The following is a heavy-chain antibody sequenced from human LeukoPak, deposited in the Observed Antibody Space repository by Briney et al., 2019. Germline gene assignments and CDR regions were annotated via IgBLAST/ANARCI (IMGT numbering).Heavy chain of an antibody. CDR2: ISWNSGSI. CDR1: GFTFSSYA. Sequence: GGSLRLSCAASGFTFSSYAMHWVRQAPGKGLEWVSGISWNSGSIGYADSVKGRFTISRDNAKNSLYLQMNSLRAEDTALYYCAKGKEWELNGGYFDYWGQGTLVTVSS. V-gene: IGHV3-9*01. J-gene: IGHJ4*02. D-gene: IGHD1-26*01. CDR3: AKGKEWELNGGYFDY.